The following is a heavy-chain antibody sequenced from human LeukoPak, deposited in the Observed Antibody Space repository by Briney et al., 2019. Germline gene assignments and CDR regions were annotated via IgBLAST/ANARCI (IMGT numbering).Heavy chain of an antibody. CDR1: GYTFTGYY. CDR3: ARDPTWGSRRRENY. D-gene: IGHD3-16*01. J-gene: IGHJ4*02. CDR2: INPNSGGT. Sequence: ASVKVSCKASGYTFTGYYMHWVRQAPGQGLERMGRINPNSGGTNYAQKFQGRVTMTRDTSISTAYMELSRLRSDDTAVYYCARDPTWGSRRRENYWGQGTLVTVSS. V-gene: IGHV1-2*06.